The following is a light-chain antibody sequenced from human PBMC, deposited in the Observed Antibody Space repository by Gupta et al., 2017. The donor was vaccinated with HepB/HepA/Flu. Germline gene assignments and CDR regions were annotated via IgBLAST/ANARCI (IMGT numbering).Light chain of an antibody. CDR3: QQYKSNPIT. V-gene: IGKV1-5*03. Sequence: DIQMTQSPSTLSTSVGDRVTLTCRASQSIDSWLAWYQQKPGKAPKLLIYKASSLESGIPSSFSGSGSVTEFTLTISSLQPDDFATYYCQQYKSNPITFGQGTRLEIK. J-gene: IGKJ5*01. CDR2: KAS. CDR1: QSIDSW.